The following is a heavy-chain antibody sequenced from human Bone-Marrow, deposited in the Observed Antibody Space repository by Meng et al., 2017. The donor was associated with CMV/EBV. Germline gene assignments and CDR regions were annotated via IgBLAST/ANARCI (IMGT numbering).Heavy chain of an antibody. D-gene: IGHD2-2*01. J-gene: IGHJ3*02. V-gene: IGHV4-39*07. Sequence: SETLSLTCTVSGGSISSSSYYWGWIRQPPGKGLEWIGSIYYSGSTYYNPSLKSRVTISVDTSKNQFSLKLSSVTAADTAVYYCAVPTLGAFDIWGQGTMVTASS. CDR2: IYYSGST. CDR3: AVPTLGAFDI. CDR1: GGSISSSSYY.